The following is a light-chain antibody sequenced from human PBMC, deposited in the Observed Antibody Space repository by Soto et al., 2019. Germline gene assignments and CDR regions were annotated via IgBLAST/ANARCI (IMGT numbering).Light chain of an antibody. J-gene: IGLJ2*01. V-gene: IGLV8-61*01. Sequence: QAVVTQEPSFSVSPGGTVTLTCGLTSDSVSTSHYASWYQQTPGQAQRMLIYRTNIRSSGVPDRFSGSILGNKAALTITGAQADDESDYFCVLYMGSGIAVFGGGTKVTVL. CDR1: SDSVSTSHY. CDR3: VLYMGSGIAV. CDR2: RTN.